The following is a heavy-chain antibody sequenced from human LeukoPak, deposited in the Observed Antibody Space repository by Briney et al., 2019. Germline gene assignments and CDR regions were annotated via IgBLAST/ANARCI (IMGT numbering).Heavy chain of an antibody. Sequence: ASVKVSCKAYGYTFMSHGISWVRQAPGQGLEWMGWISGSSSNTNYAQRLQSRVTMTTDTSTTTAYMELGSLRSDDTAVYYCAGATGTWGHDGFDIWGQGTMVTVSS. J-gene: IGHJ3*02. D-gene: IGHD3-16*01. CDR2: ISGSSSNT. V-gene: IGHV1-18*01. CDR1: GYTFMSHG. CDR3: AGATGTWGHDGFDI.